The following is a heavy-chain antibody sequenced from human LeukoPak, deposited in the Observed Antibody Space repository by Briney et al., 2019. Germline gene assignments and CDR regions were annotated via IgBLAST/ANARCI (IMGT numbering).Heavy chain of an antibody. D-gene: IGHD2-15*01. Sequence: SETLSLTCAVYGGSFSGYYWSWIRQPPGKGLEWIREINHSGSTNYNPSLKSRVTISVDTSKNQFSLKLGSVTAADTAVYYCARHAPFGGYLDYWGQGTLVTVSS. CDR3: ARHAPFGGYLDY. V-gene: IGHV4-34*01. CDR2: INHSGST. J-gene: IGHJ4*02. CDR1: GGSFSGYY.